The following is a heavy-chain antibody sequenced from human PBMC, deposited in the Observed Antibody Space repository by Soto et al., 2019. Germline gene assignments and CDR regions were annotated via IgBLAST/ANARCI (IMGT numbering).Heavy chain of an antibody. CDR1: GGSISSGDYS. J-gene: IGHJ6*02. D-gene: IGHD3-10*01. V-gene: IGHV4-30-2*01. Sequence: TLSLTCTFSGGSISSGDYSWSWIRQPPGKGLEWIGYMYGAGLTYYNPSLKSRVTISVDKSKNQFSLNLSSVTAADTALYYCARAPAGPSPRWDVWGQGTTVTVSS. CDR2: MYGAGLT. CDR3: ARAPAGPSPRWDV.